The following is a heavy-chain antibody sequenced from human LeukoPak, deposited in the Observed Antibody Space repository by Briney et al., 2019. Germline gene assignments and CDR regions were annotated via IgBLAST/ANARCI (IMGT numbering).Heavy chain of an antibody. J-gene: IGHJ3*02. CDR1: GYTFTGYY. CDR3: ARDGHRRYYYDSSGREHAFDI. Sequence: ASVKVSCEASGYTFTGYYMHWVRQAPGQGLEWMGWINPNSGGTNYAQKFQGRVTMTRDTSISTAYMELSRLRSDDTAVYYCARDGHRRYYYDSSGREHAFDIWGQGTMVTVSS. D-gene: IGHD3-22*01. V-gene: IGHV1-2*02. CDR2: INPNSGGT.